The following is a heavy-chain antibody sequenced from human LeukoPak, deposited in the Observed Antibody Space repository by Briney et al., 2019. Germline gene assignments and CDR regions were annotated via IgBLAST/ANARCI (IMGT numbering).Heavy chain of an antibody. CDR1: GGSFSGYY. D-gene: IGHD3-3*01. V-gene: IGHV4-34*01. Sequence: SETLSLTCAVYGGSFSGYYWSWIRQPPGKGLEWIGSIYHSGSTYYNPSLKSRVTISVDTSKNQFSLKLSSVTAADTAVYYCARAILSGYPDSWGQGTLVIVFS. CDR2: IYHSGST. J-gene: IGHJ4*02. CDR3: ARAILSGYPDS.